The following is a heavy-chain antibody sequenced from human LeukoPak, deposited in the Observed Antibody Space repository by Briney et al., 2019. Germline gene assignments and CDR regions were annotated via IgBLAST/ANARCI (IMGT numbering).Heavy chain of an antibody. V-gene: IGHV1-2*03. J-gene: IGHJ4*02. CDR1: GYTFTGYY. CDR3: ARLRYFDWLLEEEGFDY. CDR2: INPNSGGT. Sequence: LVASVKVSCKASGYTFTGYYMHWVRQAPGQGLEWMGWINPNSGGTNYAQKFQGRVTMTRDTSISTAYMELSRLRSDDTAVYYCARLRYFDWLLEEEGFDYWGQGTLVTVSS. D-gene: IGHD3-9*01.